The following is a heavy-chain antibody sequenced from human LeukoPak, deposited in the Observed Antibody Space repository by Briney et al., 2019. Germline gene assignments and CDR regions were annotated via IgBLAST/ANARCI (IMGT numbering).Heavy chain of an antibody. D-gene: IGHD4-17*01. CDR1: GFTFSSYG. Sequence: GGSLRLSCAASGFTFSSYGMHWVRQAPGKGLEWVAVISYDGSNKYYADSVKGRFTISRDNAKNTLYLQMNSLRAEDTAVYYCASQLRREYYFDYWGQGTLVTVSS. V-gene: IGHV3-30*03. J-gene: IGHJ4*02. CDR2: ISYDGSNK. CDR3: ASQLRREYYFDY.